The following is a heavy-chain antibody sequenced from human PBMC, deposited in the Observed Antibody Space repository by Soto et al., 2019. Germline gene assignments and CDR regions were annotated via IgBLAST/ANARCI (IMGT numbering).Heavy chain of an antibody. CDR2: INPSGGST. Sequence: ASVKVSCKASGYTFTSYYMHWVRQAPGQGLEWMGIINPSGGSTSYAQKFQGRVTMTRDTSTSTVYMELSSLRSEDTAVYYCARSIAAAGKPNWFDPWGQGTLVTVSS. V-gene: IGHV1-46*01. J-gene: IGHJ5*02. CDR1: GYTFTSYY. CDR3: ARSIAAAGKPNWFDP. D-gene: IGHD6-13*01.